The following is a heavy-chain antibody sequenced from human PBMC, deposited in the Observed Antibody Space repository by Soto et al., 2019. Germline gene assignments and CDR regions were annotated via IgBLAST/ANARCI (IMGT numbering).Heavy chain of an antibody. V-gene: IGHV4-4*07. CDR3: AREWSASYESRHFDS. J-gene: IGHJ4*02. CDR1: GGSMFSYY. CDR2: IYGSGGT. D-gene: IGHD3-16*01. Sequence: PSETLSLTCTVSGGSMFSYYWSWIRQPAGKGLEWIARIYGSGGTNYNPSLKSRVTMSLDTSKNKFSLSLTSGTAADTAVYDCAREWSASYESRHFDSWGPGSLVTVAS.